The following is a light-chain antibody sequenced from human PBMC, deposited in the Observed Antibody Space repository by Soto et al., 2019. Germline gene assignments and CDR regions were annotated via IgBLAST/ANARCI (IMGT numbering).Light chain of an antibody. J-gene: IGLJ1*01. CDR3: SSYTTGSTLPWV. CDR1: SSDVGGYNY. CDR2: EVS. V-gene: IGLV2-14*01. Sequence: SVLTQPASVSGSPGQSITISCTGTSSDVGGYNYVSWYQQHPGKAPKLMIYEVSNRPSGVSNRFSGSKSGNTASLTISGLQAEDEAVYYCSSYTTGSTLPWVFGTGTKVNVL.